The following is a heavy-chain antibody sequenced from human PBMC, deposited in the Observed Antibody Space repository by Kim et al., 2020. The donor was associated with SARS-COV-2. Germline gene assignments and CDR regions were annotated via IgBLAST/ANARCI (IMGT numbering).Heavy chain of an antibody. J-gene: IGHJ4*02. CDR2: IYHSGST. CDR1: GGSISSSNW. V-gene: IGHV4-4*02. CDR3: AGGLLWFGELYHYFDY. D-gene: IGHD3-10*01. Sequence: SETLSLTCAVSGGSISSSNWWSWVRQPPGKGLEWIGEIYHSGSTNYNPSLKSRVTISVDKSKNQFSLKLSSVTAADTAVYYCAGGLLWFGELYHYFDYWGQGTLVTVSS.